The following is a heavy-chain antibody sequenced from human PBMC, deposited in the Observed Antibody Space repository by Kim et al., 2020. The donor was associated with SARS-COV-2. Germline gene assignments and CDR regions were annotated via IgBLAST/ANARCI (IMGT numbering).Heavy chain of an antibody. CDR3: ARGIRYCVWLYSILFDY. CDR1: GFTFSSYC. CDR2: ISSSGSTL. V-gene: IGHV3-48*02. D-gene: IGHD3-9*01. Sequence: GGSLRLSCAASGFTFSSYCMNWVRQAPGKGLEWVSYISSSGSTLYYADSVKGRFTISRDNAKNSLYLQMNSLRDEDTAVYYCARGIRYCVWLYSILFDYWGQGTLVTVSP. J-gene: IGHJ4*02.